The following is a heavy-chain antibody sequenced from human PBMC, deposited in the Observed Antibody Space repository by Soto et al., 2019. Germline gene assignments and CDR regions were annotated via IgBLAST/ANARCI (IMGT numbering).Heavy chain of an antibody. CDR3: AKDPRSSWPRYYFDY. J-gene: IGHJ4*02. CDR2: ISGSGGST. CDR1: GFSFMSYA. V-gene: IGHV3-23*01. D-gene: IGHD6-13*01. Sequence: GGSLRLSCAASGFSFMSYAMSCFLQSPVKGLEWVSAISGSGGSTYYADSVKGRFTISRDNSKNTLYLQMNSLRAEDTAVYYCAKDPRSSWPRYYFDYWGQGTLVTVSS.